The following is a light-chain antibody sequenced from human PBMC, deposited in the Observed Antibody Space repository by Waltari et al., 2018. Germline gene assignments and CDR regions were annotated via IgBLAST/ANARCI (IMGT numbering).Light chain of an antibody. CDR2: EDT. CDR3: YSSDTTGLRV. V-gene: IGLV3-10*01. CDR1: ELPRKY. J-gene: IGLJ1*01. Sequence: SYELTQPPSVSVSPGQTARITCSGHELPRKYAYWFQQKSGQAPRLVIYEDTKRPSGIPGRVSGSRSGTVATLTITGAQVDDEADYYCYSSDTTGLRVFGGGTTVVVL.